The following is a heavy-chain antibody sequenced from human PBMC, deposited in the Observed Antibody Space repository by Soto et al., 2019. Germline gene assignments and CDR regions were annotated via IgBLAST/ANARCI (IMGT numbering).Heavy chain of an antibody. Sequence: GGSLRLSCGVSGFTVTSNGVSWVRQAPGKGLEWVSAISPNGQGIWYADSVKGRFTISRDISRNTVFLQMDSLRAEDTAVYYCARDKGGYYSHFVYWGQGTLVTVSS. V-gene: IGHV3-23*01. J-gene: IGHJ4*02. CDR3: ARDKGGYYSHFVY. CDR2: ISPNGQGI. CDR1: GFTVTSNG. D-gene: IGHD3-22*01.